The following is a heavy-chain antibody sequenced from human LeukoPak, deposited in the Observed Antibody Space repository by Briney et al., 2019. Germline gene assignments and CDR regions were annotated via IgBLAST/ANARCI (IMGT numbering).Heavy chain of an antibody. J-gene: IGHJ4*02. CDR3: ARGASINWNYQYYFDY. V-gene: IGHV4-30-2*01. Sequence: PSQTLSLTCAVSGGSISSGGYSWSWIRQPPGKGLEWIGYIHHSGSTYYNPSLESRVTISVDRSKNQFSLKLSSVTAADTAVYYCARGASINWNYQYYFDYWGQGTLVTVSS. CDR2: IHHSGST. CDR1: GGSISSGGYS. D-gene: IGHD1-7*01.